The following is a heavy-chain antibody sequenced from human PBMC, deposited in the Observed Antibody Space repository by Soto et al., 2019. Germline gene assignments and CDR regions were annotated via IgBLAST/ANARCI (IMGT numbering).Heavy chain of an antibody. Sequence: GGSLRLSCAASGFTFSSYGMHWVRQAPGKGLEWVAVIWYDGSIKSYADSVKGRLTISRDSSRNRLYLQINSLRAEDTAVYFCAKDNSGWAYDAFDMWGKGTMVTVSS. D-gene: IGHD6-19*01. V-gene: IGHV3-33*06. CDR2: IWYDGSIK. CDR1: GFTFSSYG. J-gene: IGHJ3*02. CDR3: AKDNSGWAYDAFDM.